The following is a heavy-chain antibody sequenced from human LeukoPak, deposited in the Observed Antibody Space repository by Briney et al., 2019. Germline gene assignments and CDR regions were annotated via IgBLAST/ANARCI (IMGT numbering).Heavy chain of an antibody. D-gene: IGHD3-16*01. CDR2: TRGGGET. V-gene: IGHV3-23*01. J-gene: IGHJ4*02. CDR1: GFSFGDYP. Sequence: GGSLRLSCAASGFSFGDYPMSWVGQAPARGPEWWSSTRGGGETFYADCVKGRFTLSRDLSRNTVFLQLNNLRVEETAIYYCAKANWVSTADAVWWGQGKQVTVSS. CDR3: AKANWVSTADAVW.